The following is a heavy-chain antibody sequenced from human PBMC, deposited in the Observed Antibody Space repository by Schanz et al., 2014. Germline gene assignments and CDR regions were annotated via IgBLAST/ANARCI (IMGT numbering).Heavy chain of an antibody. CDR1: GFTFSSYG. D-gene: IGHD5-12*01. CDR2: ISLDGSNQ. J-gene: IGHJ3*01. V-gene: IGHV3-30*03. Sequence: VQLVESGGGLVQPGESLRLSCAASGFTFSSYGMHWVRQAPGKGLEWVAIISLDGSNQYYADSVKGRFIISRDSSKNTLFLQMNSLRAEDTAVYFCARDGGRDGYNLAFDVWGQGTLVTVS. CDR3: ARDGGRDGYNLAFDV.